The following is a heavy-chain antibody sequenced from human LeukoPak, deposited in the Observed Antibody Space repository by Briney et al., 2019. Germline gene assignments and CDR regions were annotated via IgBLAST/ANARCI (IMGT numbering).Heavy chain of an antibody. CDR2: INPNSGDT. V-gene: IGHV1-2*02. J-gene: IGHJ4*02. D-gene: IGHD1-26*01. CDR1: GYTFTGYY. CDR3: ANVIAGVTTDY. Sequence: ASVKVSCKASGYTFTGYYIHWVRQAPGQGLEWMGWINPNSGDTNFAQKFQGRVTMTRDTSISTAYVELSRLRSDDTAVYYCANVIAGVTTDYWGQGTLVTVSS.